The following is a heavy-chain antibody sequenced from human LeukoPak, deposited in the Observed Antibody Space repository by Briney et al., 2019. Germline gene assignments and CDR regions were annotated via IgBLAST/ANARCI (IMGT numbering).Heavy chain of an antibody. CDR3: ARPGPFRGDDAFDI. V-gene: IGHV1-3*01. CDR2: INAGNGNT. CDR1: GYTFTSYA. Sequence: ASVKVSCKASGYTFTSYAMHWVRQAPGQRLEWMGWINAGNGNTKYSQRSQGRVTITRDTSASTAYMDLSSLRSEDTAVYYCARPGPFRGDDAFDIWGQGTMVTVSS. J-gene: IGHJ3*02. D-gene: IGHD1-14*01.